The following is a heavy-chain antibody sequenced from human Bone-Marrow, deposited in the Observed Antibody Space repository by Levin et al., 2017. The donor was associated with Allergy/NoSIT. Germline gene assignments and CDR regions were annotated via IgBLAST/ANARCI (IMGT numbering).Heavy chain of an antibody. Sequence: QSSETLSLTCAASGFTFSSYAMSWVRQAPGKGLEWVSAISGSGGSTYYADSVKGRFTISRDNSKNTLYLQMNSLRAEDTAVYYCAKDLSAMVRGSDYWGQGTLVTVSS. D-gene: IGHD3-10*01. V-gene: IGHV3-23*01. J-gene: IGHJ4*02. CDR2: ISGSGGST. CDR1: GFTFSSYA. CDR3: AKDLSAMVRGSDY.